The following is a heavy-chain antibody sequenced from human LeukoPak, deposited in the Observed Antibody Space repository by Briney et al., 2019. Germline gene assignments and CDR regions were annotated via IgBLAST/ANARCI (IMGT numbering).Heavy chain of an antibody. J-gene: IGHJ3*02. Sequence: PSETLSLTCTVSGGSISSSNYYWGWIRQPPGKGLEWIGSIYYSGSTYYNPSLKSRVTISVDTSKNQFSLKLSSVTAADTAVYYCARVTYYYDSSGYYFDIWGQGTMVTVSS. CDR2: IYYSGST. CDR1: GGSISSSNYY. D-gene: IGHD3-22*01. V-gene: IGHV4-39*07. CDR3: ARVTYYYDSSGYYFDI.